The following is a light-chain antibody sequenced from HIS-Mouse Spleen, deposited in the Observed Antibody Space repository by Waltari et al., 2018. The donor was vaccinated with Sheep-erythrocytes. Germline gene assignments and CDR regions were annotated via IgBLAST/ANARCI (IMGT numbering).Light chain of an antibody. CDR1: SSDVGGYNY. CDR3: CSYAGSYTWV. Sequence: QSALTQPRPVSGSPGQSVTISCTGTSSDVGGYNYVSWYQQHPGKAPKHMIYDVSKRPSGVPDRFSGSKSGNTASLTISGLQAEDEADYYCCSYAGSYTWVFGGGTKLTVL. J-gene: IGLJ3*02. V-gene: IGLV2-11*01. CDR2: DVS.